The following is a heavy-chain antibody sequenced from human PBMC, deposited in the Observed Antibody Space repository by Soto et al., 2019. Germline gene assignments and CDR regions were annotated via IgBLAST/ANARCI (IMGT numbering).Heavy chain of an antibody. CDR2: IKQDGSEQ. J-gene: IGHJ2*01. V-gene: IGHV3-7*01. CDR3: ASDVDV. Sequence: EVQLVESGGGLVQPGGSLRLSCEASGFSFSAYWMSWVRQAPGKGLEWVANIKQDGSEQYYVDSVKGRFTISRNNAKNSLYLQMNSLRAEDTAVFYCASDVDVWGRGTLVTVSS. CDR1: GFSFSAYW.